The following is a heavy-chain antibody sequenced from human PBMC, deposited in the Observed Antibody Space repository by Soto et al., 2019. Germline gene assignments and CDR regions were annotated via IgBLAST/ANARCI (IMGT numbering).Heavy chain of an antibody. CDR3: ARDSGYSTGWLAEYFQH. CDR2: IKQDGSEK. Sequence: GGSLRLSCVASGFTFSSYWMSWVRQAPGKGLEWVANIKQDGSEKYYVDSVKGRFTISRDNAKNSLYLQMNSLRAEDTAVYYCARDSGYSTGWLAEYFQHWGQGTLVTVSS. V-gene: IGHV3-7*03. D-gene: IGHD6-19*01. J-gene: IGHJ1*01. CDR1: GFTFSSYW.